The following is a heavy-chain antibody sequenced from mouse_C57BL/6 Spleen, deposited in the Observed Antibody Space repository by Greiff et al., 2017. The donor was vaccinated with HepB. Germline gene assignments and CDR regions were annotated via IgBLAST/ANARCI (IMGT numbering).Heavy chain of an antibody. J-gene: IGHJ4*01. V-gene: IGHV1-50*01. CDR1: GYTFTSYW. CDR3: AIYYDYDYAMDY. Sequence: QVQLQQSGAELVKPGASVKLSCKASGYTFTSYWMQWVKQRPGQGLEWIGEIDPSDSYTNYNQKFKGKATLTVDTSSSTAYMQLSSLTYEDSAVYYCAIYYDYDYAMDYWGQGTSVTVSS. D-gene: IGHD2-4*01. CDR2: IDPSDSYT.